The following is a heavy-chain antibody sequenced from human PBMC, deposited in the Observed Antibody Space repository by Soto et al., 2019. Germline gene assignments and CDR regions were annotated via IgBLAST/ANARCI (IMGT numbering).Heavy chain of an antibody. V-gene: IGHV1-24*01. D-gene: IGHD6-19*01. J-gene: IGHJ3*02. Sequence: EASVKVSGKVSGYTLTELSMHWVRQAPGKGLEWMGGFDPEDGETIYAQKFQGRVTMTEDTSTDTAYMELSSLRSEDTAVYYCATEINHRPYSSGPSGGAFDIWGQGTMVTVSS. CDR2: FDPEDGET. CDR3: ATEINHRPYSSGPSGGAFDI. CDR1: GYTLTELS.